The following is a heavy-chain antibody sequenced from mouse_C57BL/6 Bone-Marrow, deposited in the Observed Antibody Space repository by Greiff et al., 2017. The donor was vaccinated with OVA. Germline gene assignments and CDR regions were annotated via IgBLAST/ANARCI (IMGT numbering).Heavy chain of an antibody. V-gene: IGHV5-15*01. D-gene: IGHD2-4*01. CDR1: GFTFSDYG. CDR3: ARQGGDYDVGDN. J-gene: IGHJ2*01. CDR2: FSTLAYSI. Sequence: DVLLVESGGGLVQPGGSLKLSCAASGFTFSDYGLACFRQAPRKGPVWLAFFSTLAYSIYYAATVTGRFTISRENAKNTLYLVMSSLRYEDTAMYYCARQGGDYDVGDNWGQGTTLTVSS.